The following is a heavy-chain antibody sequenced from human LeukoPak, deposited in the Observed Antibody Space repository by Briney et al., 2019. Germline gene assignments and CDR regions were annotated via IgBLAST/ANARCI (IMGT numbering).Heavy chain of an antibody. CDR2: TSWNSGSI. J-gene: IGHJ6*02. V-gene: IGHV3-9*01. D-gene: IGHD3-10*01. Sequence: PGGSLRLSCAASGFTFDDYAMHWVRQAPGEGLGWVSGTSWNSGSIGYADSVKGRFTISRDNAKNSLYLQMNSLRAENTALYYCAKGGTQNYYAKGYYYGMDVWGQGTTVTVSS. CDR1: GFTFDDYA. CDR3: AKGGTQNYYAKGYYYGMDV.